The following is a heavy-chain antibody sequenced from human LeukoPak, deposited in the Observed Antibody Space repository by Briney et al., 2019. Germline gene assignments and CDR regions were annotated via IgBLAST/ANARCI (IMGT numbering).Heavy chain of an antibody. Sequence: ASVKVSCKASGYTFTSYGIGWVRQAPGQGLEWMGWISAYNGNTNYAQKLQGRVTMTTDTSTSTAYMELRSLRSDDTAVYYCARESSGWYTGNWFDPWGQGTLVTVSS. CDR3: ARESSGWYTGNWFDP. V-gene: IGHV1-18*01. CDR2: ISAYNGNT. D-gene: IGHD6-19*01. J-gene: IGHJ5*02. CDR1: GYTFTSYG.